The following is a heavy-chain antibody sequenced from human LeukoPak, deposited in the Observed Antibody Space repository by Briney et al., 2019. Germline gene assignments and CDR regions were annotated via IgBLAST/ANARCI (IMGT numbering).Heavy chain of an antibody. CDR3: AREKRGNDYGDYVRS. CDR1: GGSISSYY. Sequence: SETLSLTCTVSGGSISSYYWSWIRQPAGKGLEWIGRIYTSGSTNYNPSLKSRLTMSVDTSKNQFSLKLSSVTAPDTAVYYCAREKRGNDYGDYVRSWGQGTLVTVSS. D-gene: IGHD4-17*01. V-gene: IGHV4-4*07. J-gene: IGHJ4*02. CDR2: IYTSGST.